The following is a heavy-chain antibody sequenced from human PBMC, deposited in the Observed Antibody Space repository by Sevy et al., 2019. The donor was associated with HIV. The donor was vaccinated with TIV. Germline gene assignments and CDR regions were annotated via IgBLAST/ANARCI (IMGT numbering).Heavy chain of an antibody. V-gene: IGHV3-30*02. CDR1: GFTFSSSG. Sequence: GGSLRLSCAASGFTFSSSGMHWVRQAPGKGLEWVEFIRYDGSNKYFEDSVKGRFTISRDNSKNTLYLQMNSLRAEDTAVYYCAKDRSGSYRYYFDYWGQGTLVTVSS. CDR2: IRYDGSNK. D-gene: IGHD1-26*01. J-gene: IGHJ4*02. CDR3: AKDRSGSYRYYFDY.